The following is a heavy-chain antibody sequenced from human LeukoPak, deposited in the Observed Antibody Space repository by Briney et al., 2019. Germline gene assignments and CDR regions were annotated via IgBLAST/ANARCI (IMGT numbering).Heavy chain of an antibody. CDR1: GFTFSSYV. CDR3: ARGKGSYYGY. D-gene: IGHD1-26*01. CDR2: ISTNGGST. V-gene: IGHV3-64*01. Sequence: GGSLRLSCAASGFTFSSYVMYWVRQAPGKGLEYVSTISTNGGSTYYANSVKGRFTISRDNSKNTLYLQMGSLRDEDMAIYYCARGKGSYYGYWGQGTLVTVSS. J-gene: IGHJ4*02.